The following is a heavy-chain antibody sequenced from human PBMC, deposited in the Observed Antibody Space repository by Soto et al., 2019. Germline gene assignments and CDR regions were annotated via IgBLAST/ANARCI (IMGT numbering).Heavy chain of an antibody. V-gene: IGHV4-34*01. CDR3: ARGIVQQWLHWEISP. J-gene: IGHJ5*02. D-gene: IGHD6-19*01. CDR1: GGSFSGYY. Sequence: SETLSLTCAVYGGSFSGYYWSWIRQPPGKGLEWIGEINHSGSTNYNPSLKSRVTISVDTSKNQFSLKLSSVTAADTAVCYCARGIVQQWLHWEISPWGQGTMVTVYS. CDR2: INHSGST.